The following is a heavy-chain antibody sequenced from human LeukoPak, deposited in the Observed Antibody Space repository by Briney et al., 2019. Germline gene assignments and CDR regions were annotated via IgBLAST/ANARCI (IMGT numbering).Heavy chain of an antibody. CDR3: ARDDYDIWDASYYGMDV. Sequence: PSETLSLTCAVYGGSFSGYYWSWIRQPPGKGLEWIGEINHSGSTNYNPSLKSRVTISVDTSKNQFSLKLSSVTAADTAVYYCARDDYDIWDASYYGMDVWGQGTTVTVSS. V-gene: IGHV4-34*01. D-gene: IGHD3-9*01. J-gene: IGHJ6*02. CDR1: GGSFSGYY. CDR2: INHSGST.